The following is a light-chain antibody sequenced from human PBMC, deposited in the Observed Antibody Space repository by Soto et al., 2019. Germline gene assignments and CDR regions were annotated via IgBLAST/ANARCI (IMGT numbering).Light chain of an antibody. Sequence: QSVLTQPPSASGSPGQSVTISCTGTSSDVGGYNYVSWYQQHPGRPPKLMIYEVTKRPLGVPDRFSGSNSGNTASLTVSGLQAEDESDYYCSSYAGSNNYVFGPGTKLTVL. CDR1: SSDVGGYNY. CDR3: SSYAGSNNYV. CDR2: EVT. V-gene: IGLV2-8*01. J-gene: IGLJ1*01.